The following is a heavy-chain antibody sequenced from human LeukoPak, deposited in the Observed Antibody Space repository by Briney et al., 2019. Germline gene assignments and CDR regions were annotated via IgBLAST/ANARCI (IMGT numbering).Heavy chain of an antibody. CDR1: GDSFTNCC. CDR2: IYPGGSDT. Sequence: GESPKTLCKSAGDSFTNCCIGWGRPMPAGGLVGMGRIYPGGSDTSYSPSCQRQVPMTVDESFSTAYLQWRSLTASDSDMYYCARTWAYCSGNTCYGDGMDVWGQGTTVTVSS. D-gene: IGHD2-2*01. V-gene: IGHV5-51*01. CDR3: ARTWAYCSGNTCYGDGMDV. J-gene: IGHJ6*02.